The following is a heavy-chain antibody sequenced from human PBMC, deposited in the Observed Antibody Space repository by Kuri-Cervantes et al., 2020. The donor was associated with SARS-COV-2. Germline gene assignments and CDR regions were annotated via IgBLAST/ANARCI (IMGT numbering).Heavy chain of an antibody. V-gene: IGHV4-39*01. CDR3: ARHGTGYDFWSGYYGEGY. D-gene: IGHD3-3*01. CDR2: IYYSGST. CDR1: GGSISSSSYY. J-gene: IGHJ4*02. Sequence: SETLSLTCTVSGGSISSSSYYWGWIRQPPGKGLEWIGSIYYSGSTYYNPSLKSRVTISVDTSKNQFSLKLSSVTAADTAVYYCARHGTGYDFWSGYYGEGYWGQGTLVTVSS.